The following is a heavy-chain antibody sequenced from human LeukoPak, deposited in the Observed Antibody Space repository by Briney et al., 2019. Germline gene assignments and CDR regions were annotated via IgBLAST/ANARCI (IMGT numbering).Heavy chain of an antibody. Sequence: GSSVNVSCKASVGTFSSYAISWVRQAPGQGREWMGGIIPIFGTANYAQKFQGRVTITTDESTSTAYMELSSLRSEDTAVYYCASLPNYYDSSGLDAFDIWGQGTMVTVSS. V-gene: IGHV1-69*05. CDR2: IIPIFGTA. CDR3: ASLPNYYDSSGLDAFDI. CDR1: VGTFSSYA. D-gene: IGHD3-22*01. J-gene: IGHJ3*02.